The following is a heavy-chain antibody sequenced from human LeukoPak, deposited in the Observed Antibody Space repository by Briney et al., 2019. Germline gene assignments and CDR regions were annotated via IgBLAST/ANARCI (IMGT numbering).Heavy chain of an antibody. D-gene: IGHD3-22*01. CDR2: INHSGSA. CDR3: ARDRYDSSGYYLYYFDY. CDR1: GESFSAYY. Sequence: PSETLSLTCAVYGESFSAYYWSWIRQSPGKGLEWIGDINHSGSANYNPSLKSRVTISVDTSKNQFSLKLSSVTAADTAVYYCARDRYDSSGYYLYYFDYWGQGTLVTVSS. J-gene: IGHJ4*02. V-gene: IGHV4-34*01.